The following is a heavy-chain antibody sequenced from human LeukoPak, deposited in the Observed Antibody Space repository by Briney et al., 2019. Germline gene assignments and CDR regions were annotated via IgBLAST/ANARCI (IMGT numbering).Heavy chain of an antibody. Sequence: GGSLRLSCGASGFTFSSYWMHWVRQAPGKGPVWVSRINSDGSSTSYADSVKGRFTISRDNAKNTLYLQMNSLRADDTAVYYCARDPGVVAFHYLDYWGQGTLVTVSS. CDR2: INSDGSST. CDR1: GFTFSSYW. D-gene: IGHD3-3*01. J-gene: IGHJ4*02. CDR3: ARDPGVVAFHYLDY. V-gene: IGHV3-74*01.